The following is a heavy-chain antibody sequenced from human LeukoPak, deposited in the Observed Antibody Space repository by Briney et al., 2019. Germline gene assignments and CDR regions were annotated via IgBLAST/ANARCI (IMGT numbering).Heavy chain of an antibody. CDR3: ASGYCGGDCPYHAFDI. D-gene: IGHD2-21*02. CDR2: IYYGRTT. J-gene: IGHJ3*02. Sequence: PSEPLSLTCTVSGGSISSYYWSWIRQPPGRGLEWIGYIYYGRTTNYNPSLKSRVAISVDKSKNQFSLKLSSVTAADMAVYYCASGYCGGDCPYHAFDIWGQGTMVTVSS. CDR1: GGSISSYY. V-gene: IGHV4-59*13.